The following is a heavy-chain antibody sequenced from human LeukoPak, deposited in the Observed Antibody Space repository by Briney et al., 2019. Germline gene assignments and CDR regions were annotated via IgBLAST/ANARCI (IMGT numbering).Heavy chain of an antibody. CDR3: GRDLSNQLLLFDY. J-gene: IGHJ4*02. Sequence: GRSLRLSCAGSGFTFSTYAMHWVRQAPGKGLEWVAGLSYDGSDKHFADSVKGRFTISRDNSKNTLYLQMNSLRPEDTAVYFCGRDLSNQLLLFDYWGQGTLVTVSS. CDR2: LSYDGSDK. V-gene: IGHV3-30-3*01. D-gene: IGHD2-15*01. CDR1: GFTFSTYA.